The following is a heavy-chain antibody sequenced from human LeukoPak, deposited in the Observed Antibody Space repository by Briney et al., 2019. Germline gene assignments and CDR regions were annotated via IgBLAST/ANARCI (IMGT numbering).Heavy chain of an antibody. J-gene: IGHJ4*02. CDR3: AKVSSGSCSNFDY. CDR2: ISYDGSNK. CDR1: GFTFSSYA. Sequence: GGSLRLSCAASGFTFSSYAMHWVRQAPGKGLEWVAVISYDGSNKYYADSVKGRFTISRDNSKNTLYLQMNSLRAEDTAVYYCAKVSSGSCSNFDYWGQGTLVTVSS. V-gene: IGHV3-30*04. D-gene: IGHD1-26*01.